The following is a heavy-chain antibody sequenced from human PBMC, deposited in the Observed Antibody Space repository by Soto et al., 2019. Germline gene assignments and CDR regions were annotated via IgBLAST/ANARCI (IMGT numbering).Heavy chain of an antibody. CDR3: ARTYCGGDCYFDFDY. D-gene: IGHD2-21*02. CDR1: GGTFTSYA. Sequence: QVQLVQSGAEVKKPGSSVKVSCKASGGTFTSYAMHWVRQAPGQRLEWMGWINAGNGNTKYSQKFQGRVTITRDTSASTAYMELSSLRSEDTAVYYCARTYCGGDCYFDFDYWGQGTLVTVSS. CDR2: INAGNGNT. J-gene: IGHJ4*02. V-gene: IGHV1-3*01.